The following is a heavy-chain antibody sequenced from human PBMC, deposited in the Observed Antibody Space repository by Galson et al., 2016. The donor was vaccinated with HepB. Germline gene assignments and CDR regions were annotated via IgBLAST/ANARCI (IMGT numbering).Heavy chain of an antibody. CDR2: IDPSDSYT. V-gene: IGHV5-10-1*01. J-gene: IGHJ4*02. Sequence: QSGAEVKKPGESLRISCKGSGSSFTNYWISWVRQMPGKGLEWMGRIDPSDSYTSYSPSFQGHGTIPADKSISTAYLQWSSLKASDTAMYYCASSSGSPTRDFDNWGQGTLVTVSS. CDR1: GSSFTNYW. D-gene: IGHD1-26*01. CDR3: ASSSGSPTRDFDN.